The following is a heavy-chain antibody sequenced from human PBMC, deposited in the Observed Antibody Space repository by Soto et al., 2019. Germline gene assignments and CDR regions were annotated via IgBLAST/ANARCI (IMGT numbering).Heavy chain of an antibody. CDR3: ARGVVGAVAGIDY. D-gene: IGHD6-19*01. Sequence: GGSVRRSGAGCGCTVSSYWMHWGRQAPGKGLEWVAVIWYDGSNKYYADSVKGRFTISRDNSKNTLYLQMNSLRAEDTAVYYCARGVVGAVAGIDYWGQGTLVTVSS. CDR1: GCTVSSYW. J-gene: IGHJ4*02. CDR2: IWYDGSNK. V-gene: IGHV3-33*01.